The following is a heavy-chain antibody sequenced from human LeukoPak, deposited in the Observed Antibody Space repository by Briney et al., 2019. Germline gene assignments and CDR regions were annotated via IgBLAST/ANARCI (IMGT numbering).Heavy chain of an antibody. Sequence: GGSLRLXCVASGFTFSIYGMHWVRQAPGKGLECVALIWHDGSRKHYADSVKGRFTISRDNSKNTLYLQMDSLRGEDTAVYYCARDDSSGDYYDNFDYWGQGTLVTVPS. V-gene: IGHV3-33*01. CDR2: IWHDGSRK. J-gene: IGHJ4*02. CDR3: ARDDSSGDYYDNFDY. CDR1: GFTFSIYG. D-gene: IGHD3-22*01.